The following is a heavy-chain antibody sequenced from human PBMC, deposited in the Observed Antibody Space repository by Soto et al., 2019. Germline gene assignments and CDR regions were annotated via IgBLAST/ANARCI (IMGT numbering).Heavy chain of an antibody. J-gene: IGHJ3*02. Sequence: QVQLQQSGAEVKKPGASVKVSCKASGYTFTSYGISWVRQAPGQGLEWMGWISAYNGNTNYAQKLQGRVTMTTDTSSSTAYMELRSLRSDDTAVYYCARSDIVVLVAANRSGAFDIWGQGTIVTVSS. D-gene: IGHD2-15*01. CDR2: ISAYNGNT. V-gene: IGHV1-18*01. CDR1: GYTFTSYG. CDR3: ARSDIVVLVAANRSGAFDI.